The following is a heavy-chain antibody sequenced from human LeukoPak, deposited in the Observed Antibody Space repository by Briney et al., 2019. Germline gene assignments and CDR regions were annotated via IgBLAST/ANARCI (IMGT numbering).Heavy chain of an antibody. CDR1: GFTFSSYS. Sequence: PGGSLRLSCAASGFTFSSYSINWVRQAPGKGLEWVSVIYSGGSTYYADSVKGRFTISRDNSKNTLYLQMNSLRAEDTAVYYCARARVIGDIVATDYYYYYGMDVWGQGTTVTVSS. CDR2: IYSGGST. J-gene: IGHJ6*02. D-gene: IGHD5-12*01. CDR3: ARARVIGDIVATDYYYYYGMDV. V-gene: IGHV3-53*01.